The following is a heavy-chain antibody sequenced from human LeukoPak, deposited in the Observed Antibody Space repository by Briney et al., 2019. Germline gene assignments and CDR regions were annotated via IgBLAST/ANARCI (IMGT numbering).Heavy chain of an antibody. J-gene: IGHJ4*02. CDR2: IKQDGSEK. V-gene: IGHV3-7*01. D-gene: IGHD4-23*01. CDR3: ARDLGGGPPGY. CDR1: EFTFSSYW. Sequence: QPGGSLRLSCAAPEFTFSSYWMSWVRQAPGKGLEWVANIKQDGSEKYYVDSVKGRFTISRDNAKNSLYLQMNSLRGEDTAVYYCARDLGGGPPGYWGQGTLVTVSS.